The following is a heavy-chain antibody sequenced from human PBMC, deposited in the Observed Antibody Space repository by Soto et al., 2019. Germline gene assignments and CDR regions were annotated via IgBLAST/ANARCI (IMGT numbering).Heavy chain of an antibody. CDR2: ISSNGVAT. CDR1: GFTFSFYA. CDR3: ARGGYCTNGVCARSFDL. V-gene: IGHV3-64*01. D-gene: IGHD2-8*01. Sequence: EVQLVESGGGLVQPGGSLRLSCAASGFTFSFYAMHWVRQAPGKGLEYVSAISSNGVATYHANSVKGRFTISRDNSKNTLHLQLCSLRAEDMAVYYCARGGYCTNGVCARSFDLWGQGTLVTVSS. J-gene: IGHJ3*01.